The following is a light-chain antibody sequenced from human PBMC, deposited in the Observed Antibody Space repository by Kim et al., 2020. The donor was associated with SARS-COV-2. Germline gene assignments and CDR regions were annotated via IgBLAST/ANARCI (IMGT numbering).Light chain of an antibody. CDR3: AAWDDSLSVFYV. J-gene: IGLJ1*01. V-gene: IGLV1-47*02. CDR2: SNN. Sequence: QSVLTQPPSASGTPGQRVTISCSGSSSNIGSNYVYWYQQLPGTAPKLLIYSNNQRPSGVPDRFSGSKSGTSAYLAISGLRSEDEADYYCAAWDDSLSVFYVFGTGTKVTVL. CDR1: SSNIGSNY.